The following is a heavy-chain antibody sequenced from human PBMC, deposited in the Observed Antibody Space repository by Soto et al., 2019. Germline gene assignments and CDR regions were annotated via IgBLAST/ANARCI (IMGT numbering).Heavy chain of an antibody. D-gene: IGHD6-19*01. V-gene: IGHV1-2*02. J-gene: IGHJ4*02. CDR3: ARRGSGWYYFDY. CDR2: INPNSGGT. Sequence: ASVKLSFTASGYTFTGYYRRWLRQAPGQGLEWMGWINPNSGGTNYAQKSQGRVTMTRDTSISTAYMELSRLTSDDTAVYYCARRGSGWYYFDYWGQGTLVTVSS. CDR1: GYTFTGYY.